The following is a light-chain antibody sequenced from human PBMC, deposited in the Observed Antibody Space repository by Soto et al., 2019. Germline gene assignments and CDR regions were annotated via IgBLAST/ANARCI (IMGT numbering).Light chain of an antibody. Sequence: QSVLTQPASVSGSPGQSITISCTGTSSDVGGYNYVSWYQQHPGKAPKLMIYEVSNRPSGVSNRFSGSKSGNTASLTISGLQAEDEADYYCSSYTSSRVWVFGGGTKRPS. CDR3: SSYTSSRVWV. CDR2: EVS. J-gene: IGLJ3*02. CDR1: SSDVGGYNY. V-gene: IGLV2-14*01.